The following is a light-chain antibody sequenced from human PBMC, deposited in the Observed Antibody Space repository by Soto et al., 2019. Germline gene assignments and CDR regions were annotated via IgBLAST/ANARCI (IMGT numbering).Light chain of an antibody. CDR2: DVS. J-gene: IGLJ3*02. CDR3: NSYTSSSTVV. V-gene: IGLV2-14*01. Sequence: QSALTQPASVSGSPGQSITISCTGTSSDVGAYNYVSWYQQHPGKAPKLLIHDVSDRPSGISSRFSGSKSGNTASLTISGLQAEDEADYYCNSYTSSSTVVFGGGTKLTVL. CDR1: SSDVGAYNY.